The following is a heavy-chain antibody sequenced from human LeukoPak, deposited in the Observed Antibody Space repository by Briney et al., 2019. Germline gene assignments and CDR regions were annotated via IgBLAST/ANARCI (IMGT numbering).Heavy chain of an antibody. CDR3: ARDISSGDVDIVAIDAFDI. D-gene: IGHD5-12*01. CDR2: ISSSSSYI. Sequence: GGSLRLSCAASGFTSSSYSMNWVRQAPGKGLEWVSSISSSSSYIYYADSVKGRFTISRDNAKNSLYLQMNSLRAEDTAVYYCARDISSGDVDIVAIDAFDIWGQGTMVTVSS. V-gene: IGHV3-21*01. J-gene: IGHJ3*02. CDR1: GFTSSSYS.